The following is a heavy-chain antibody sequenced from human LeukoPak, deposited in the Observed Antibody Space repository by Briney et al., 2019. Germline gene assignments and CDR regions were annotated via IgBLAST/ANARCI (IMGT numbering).Heavy chain of an antibody. CDR2: ISGSGGST. CDR3: AKDLTTHDYGDYPHAFDI. CDR1: GFTFSSYA. D-gene: IGHD4-17*01. J-gene: IGHJ3*02. V-gene: IGHV3-23*01. Sequence: GGSLRLSCAASGFTFSSYAMSWVRQAPGKGLEWVSAISGSGGSTYYADSVKGRFTISRDNSKNTPYLQMNSLRAEDTAVYYCAKDLTTHDYGDYPHAFDIWGQGTMVTVSS.